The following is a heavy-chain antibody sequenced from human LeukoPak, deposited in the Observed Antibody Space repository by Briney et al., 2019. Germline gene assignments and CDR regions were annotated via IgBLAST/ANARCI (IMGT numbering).Heavy chain of an antibody. D-gene: IGHD3-22*01. CDR2: IRADNGNT. Sequence: GASVKVSCNASRYTFTTYGISWVRQAPAQGLEWMGWIRADNGNTDYAQKFQGRVTMTTDTSTSTAYMELRSLRSDDTAVYYCARDLGYYDNGGSDYGMDVWGQGTTVTVSS. V-gene: IGHV1-18*01. CDR1: RYTFTTYG. CDR3: ARDLGYYDNGGSDYGMDV. J-gene: IGHJ6*02.